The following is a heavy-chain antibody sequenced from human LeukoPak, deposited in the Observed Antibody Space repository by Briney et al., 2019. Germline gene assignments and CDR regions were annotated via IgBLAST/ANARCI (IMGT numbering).Heavy chain of an antibody. CDR2: INPNSGGT. J-gene: IGHJ5*02. D-gene: IGHD6-25*01. CDR1: GYTFTGYY. Sequence: VASVKVYCKASGYTFTGYYMHWVRQAPGQGLEWMGWINPNSGGTNYAQKFQGRVTMTRDTSISTAYMELSRLRSDDTAVYYCAREASARASRRGWFDPWGQGTLVTVSS. V-gene: IGHV1-2*02. CDR3: AREASARASRRGWFDP.